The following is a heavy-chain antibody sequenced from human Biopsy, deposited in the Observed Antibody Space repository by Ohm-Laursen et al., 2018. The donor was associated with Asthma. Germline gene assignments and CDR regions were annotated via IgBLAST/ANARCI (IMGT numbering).Heavy chain of an antibody. CDR3: AKITTDRQKANNWFDP. CDR2: ISASGVRT. Sequence: SLRLSCAATGFTVTTHYMSWVRQAPGKGLEWVSSISASGVRTFYADSVKGRFTVSRDSSRNTLYLQLSTLRVEDTAVYFCAKITTDRQKANNWFDPWGQGTLVTVSS. CDR1: GFTVTTHY. V-gene: IGHV3-23*01. J-gene: IGHJ5*02. D-gene: IGHD3-22*01.